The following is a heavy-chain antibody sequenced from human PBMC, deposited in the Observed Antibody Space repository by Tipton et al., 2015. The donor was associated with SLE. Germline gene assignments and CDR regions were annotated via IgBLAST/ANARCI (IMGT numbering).Heavy chain of an antibody. CDR2: IRDKGNGYST. V-gene: IGHV3-72*01. CDR1: GLTFSDHY. J-gene: IGHJ4*02. D-gene: IGHD5-12*01. CDR3: ARVGYSNSEDY. Sequence: SLKLSCAVSGLTFSDHYMDWVRQAPGKGLEWVARIRDKGNGYSTEYAASVKGRVTISRDDSKNSVYLQMNSLKTEDTAVYFCARVGYSNSEDYWGQGTLVTVSS.